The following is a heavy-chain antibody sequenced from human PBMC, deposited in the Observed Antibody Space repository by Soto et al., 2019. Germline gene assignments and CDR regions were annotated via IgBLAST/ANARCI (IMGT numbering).Heavy chain of an antibody. Sequence: GGSLRLSCEASGFTFNKCAMRWVRQAPGKGLEWVSSISVSGGTYYTDSVKGRFTISRDNSKNTLYLQMNSLRAEDTAIYYCAKFLHGSNGAYPFDSWGPGPLVTVFS. CDR3: AKFLHGSNGAYPFDS. D-gene: IGHD3-3*01. J-gene: IGHJ4*02. CDR1: GFTFNKCA. CDR2: ISVSGGT. V-gene: IGHV3-23*01.